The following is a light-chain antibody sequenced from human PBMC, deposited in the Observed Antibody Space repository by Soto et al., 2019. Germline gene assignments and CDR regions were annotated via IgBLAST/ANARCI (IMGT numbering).Light chain of an antibody. CDR3: AAWDDSLNGVV. Sequence: QSVLPQPPSASGTPGQRVTISCSGSSSNIGSNTVNWYQQLPGTAPKLLIYSNNQRPSGVPDRFSGSKSGTSASLAISGLQSEDDADYYCAAWDDSLNGVVFGGGTKLTVL. J-gene: IGLJ2*01. CDR2: SNN. CDR1: SSNIGSNT. V-gene: IGLV1-44*01.